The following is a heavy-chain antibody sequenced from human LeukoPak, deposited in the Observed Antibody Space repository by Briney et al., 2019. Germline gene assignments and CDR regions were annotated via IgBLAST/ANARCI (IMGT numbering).Heavy chain of an antibody. CDR1: GFTFSSYA. CDR2: ISGSGGNT. CDR3: AKDRSSGWYTFDP. Sequence: GGSLRPSCAASGFTFSSYAMSWVRQAPGKGLEWVSAISGSGGNTYYADSVKGRFTISRDNSKNTLYLQMNSLRAEDTAVYYCAKDRSSGWYTFDPWGQGTLVTVSS. D-gene: IGHD6-19*01. J-gene: IGHJ5*02. V-gene: IGHV3-23*01.